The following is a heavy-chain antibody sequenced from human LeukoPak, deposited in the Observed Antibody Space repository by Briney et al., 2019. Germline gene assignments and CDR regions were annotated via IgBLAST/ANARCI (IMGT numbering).Heavy chain of an antibody. V-gene: IGHV3-23*03. Sequence: GGSLRLSCAASGFTFSSYAMSWVHQAPGKGLEWVSVIYSGGSTYYADSVKGRFTISRDNSKNTLYPQMNSLRAEDTAVYYCAKAVSSSWYYRSYYFDYWGQGTLVTVSS. J-gene: IGHJ4*02. D-gene: IGHD6-13*01. CDR2: IYSGGST. CDR1: GFTFSSYA. CDR3: AKAVSSSWYYRSYYFDY.